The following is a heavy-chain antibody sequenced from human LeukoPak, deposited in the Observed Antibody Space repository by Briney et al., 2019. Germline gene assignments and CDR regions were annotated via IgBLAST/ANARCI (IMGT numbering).Heavy chain of an antibody. Sequence: PSQTLSLTCAVSGVSISSGAYSWTWIRQPPGKGLEWIGSIYYTGNTNYNPSLKSRVTISLDTSKNQFSLKLTSVTAADTAVYYCARVVSSSWEYYYYMDVWGKGTTVTISS. CDR1: GVSISSGAYS. D-gene: IGHD6-13*01. CDR3: ARVVSSSWEYYYYMDV. CDR2: IYYTGNT. J-gene: IGHJ6*03. V-gene: IGHV4-30-2*03.